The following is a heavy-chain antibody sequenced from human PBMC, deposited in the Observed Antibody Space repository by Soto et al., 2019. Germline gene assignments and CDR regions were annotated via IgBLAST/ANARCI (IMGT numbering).Heavy chain of an antibody. CDR2: IIPIFGTA. CDR1: GGTFSSYA. J-gene: IGHJ3*02. CDR3: ARDAVAYCGGDCYQPDAFDI. Sequence: QVQLVQSGAEVKKPGSSVKVSCKASGGTFSSYAISWVRQAPGQGLEWMGGIIPIFGTANYAQKFQGRVTITAEESTSTAYMELSSLRSEDTAVYYCARDAVAYCGGDCYQPDAFDIWGQGTMVTVSS. V-gene: IGHV1-69*01. D-gene: IGHD2-21*02.